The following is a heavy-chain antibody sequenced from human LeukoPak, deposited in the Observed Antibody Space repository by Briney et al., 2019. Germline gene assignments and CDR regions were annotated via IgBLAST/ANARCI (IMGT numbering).Heavy chain of an antibody. Sequence: SVKVSCKASGATFSSYAISWVRQAPGQGLEWMGRIIPIFGIANYAQKFQGRVTITADKSTSTAYMELSSLRSEDTAVYYCARDRTSTPWLFDYWGQGTLVTVSS. CDR1: GATFSSYA. CDR2: IIPIFGIA. D-gene: IGHD2/OR15-2a*01. V-gene: IGHV1-69*04. J-gene: IGHJ4*02. CDR3: ARDRTSTPWLFDY.